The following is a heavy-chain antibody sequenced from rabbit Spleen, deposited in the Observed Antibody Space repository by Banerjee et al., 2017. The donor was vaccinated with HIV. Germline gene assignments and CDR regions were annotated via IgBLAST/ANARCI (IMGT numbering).Heavy chain of an antibody. CDR2: IYTGNGKN. Sequence: QSLEESGGGLVQPEGSLALTCKASGFSFSSSDYICWVRQAPGKGLEWIGFIYTGNGKNYYASWVNGRFTISSNTNQNTVYLQLSSLTAADTATYFCVRARPYPFVLWGPGTLVTVS. V-gene: IGHV1S43*01. CDR3: VRARPYPFVL. D-gene: IGHD1-1*01. CDR1: GFSFSSSDY. J-gene: IGHJ6*01.